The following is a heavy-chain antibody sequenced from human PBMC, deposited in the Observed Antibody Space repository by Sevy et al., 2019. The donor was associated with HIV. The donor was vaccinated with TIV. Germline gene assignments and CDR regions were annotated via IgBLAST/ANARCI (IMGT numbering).Heavy chain of an antibody. CDR3: AGENAWGRGYS. CDR1: GGSITSLY. D-gene: IGHD1-26*01. V-gene: IGHV4-59*08. J-gene: IGHJ4*02. CDR2: IYYNGHI. Sequence: SETLSLTCTVSGGSITSLYWNWIRQPPGKGLEWIVNIYYNGHINYNPSLKSRVTLSLDTSKNQFSLRLSSVTAADTAMYHCAGENAWGRGYSWGQGTLVTVSS.